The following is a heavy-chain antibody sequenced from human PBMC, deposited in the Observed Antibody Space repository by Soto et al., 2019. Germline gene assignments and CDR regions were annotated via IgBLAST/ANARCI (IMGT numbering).Heavy chain of an antibody. V-gene: IGHV1-69*02. CDR1: GGTFSSYT. D-gene: IGHD3-10*01. CDR3: ARAYYYGAGSYPQSGGMDV. Sequence: QVQLVQSGAEVKKPGSSVKVSCKASGGTFSSYTISWVRQAPGQGLEWMGRIIPILGIANYAQKFQGRVTINADKSTSTAYMVLSSRGSEDTAVYYCARAYYYGAGSYPQSGGMDVWGQGTTVTVSS. J-gene: IGHJ6*02. CDR2: IIPILGIA.